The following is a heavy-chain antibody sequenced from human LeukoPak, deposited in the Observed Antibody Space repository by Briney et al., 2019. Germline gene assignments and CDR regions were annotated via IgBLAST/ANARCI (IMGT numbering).Heavy chain of an antibody. CDR3: ARAENSYNHYYYYMDV. CDR1: GFTFRRYG. Sequence: GGSLRLSCAASGFTFRRYGMSWVRQAPGKALEWVANIKQDGSEEYYVDSVKGRFTISRDNAKNSLYLQMNSLRAEDTAVYYCARAENSYNHYYYYMDVWGKGTTVTVSS. CDR2: IKQDGSEE. J-gene: IGHJ6*03. V-gene: IGHV3-7*01. D-gene: IGHD5-24*01.